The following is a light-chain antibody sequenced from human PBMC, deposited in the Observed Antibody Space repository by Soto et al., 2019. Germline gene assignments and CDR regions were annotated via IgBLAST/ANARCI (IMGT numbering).Light chain of an antibody. CDR2: RAS. Sequence: DIQGPQSPSTLSAPVGDRVTITCRASQDIGTWLAWYQQKPEKAPKVLIYRASHLESGVPSRFSASGSGTEFSLTINSLQADDFATYYCQQYHIYSWTFGQGTKVDIK. J-gene: IGKJ1*01. CDR1: QDIGTW. CDR3: QQYHIYSWT. V-gene: IGKV1-5*03.